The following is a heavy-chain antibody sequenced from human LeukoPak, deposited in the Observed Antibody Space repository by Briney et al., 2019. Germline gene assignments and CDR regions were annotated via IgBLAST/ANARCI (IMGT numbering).Heavy chain of an antibody. V-gene: IGHV3-23*01. CDR3: ARDYYESNGYPPEPYDN. J-gene: IGHJ4*02. Sequence: GGSLRLSCAASGFIFRKYVMSWVRQAPGKGLEWVSAISSSGASTYYADSVKGRFTISRDNSKNTLYLQMNSLRTEDTAVYYCARDYYESNGYPPEPYDNWGQGTLVTVSS. D-gene: IGHD3-22*01. CDR2: ISSSGAST. CDR1: GFIFRKYV.